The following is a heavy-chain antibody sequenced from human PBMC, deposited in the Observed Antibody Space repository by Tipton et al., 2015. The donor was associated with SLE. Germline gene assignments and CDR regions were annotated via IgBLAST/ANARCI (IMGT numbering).Heavy chain of an antibody. Sequence: TLSLTCSVSGYSIRSSYFLGWVRQPPGKGLEWVATLHHTGNTYYNPALENRLPISADTSKNQISLKVTSVTAADTAVYYCVRVVPRGGTDYWGQGTLITVSS. V-gene: IGHV4-38-2*02. J-gene: IGHJ4*02. CDR1: GYSIRSSYF. D-gene: IGHD2-15*01. CDR2: LHHTGNT. CDR3: VRVVPRGGTDY.